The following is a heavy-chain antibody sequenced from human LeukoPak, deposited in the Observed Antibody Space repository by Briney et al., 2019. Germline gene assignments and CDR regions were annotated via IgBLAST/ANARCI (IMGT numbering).Heavy chain of an antibody. J-gene: IGHJ5*02. V-gene: IGHV1-2*04. CDR3: ARPRHYYGSGSYLPFYWFDP. CDR1: GYTFTGYY. D-gene: IGHD3-10*01. Sequence: GASVKVSCKASGYTFTGYYMHWVRQAPGQGLEWMGWINPNSGGTNYAQKFQGWVTITRDTSISTAYMELSRLRSDDTAVYYCARPRHYYGSGSYLPFYWFDPWGQGTLVTVSS. CDR2: INPNSGGT.